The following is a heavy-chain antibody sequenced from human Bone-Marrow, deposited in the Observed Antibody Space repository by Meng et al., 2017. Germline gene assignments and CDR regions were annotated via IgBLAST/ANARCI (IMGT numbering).Heavy chain of an antibody. CDR1: AYNSPDYN. D-gene: IGHD3-9*01. CDR3: ARDHSHGDDWYGWWFDP. Sequence: LFHPGSAVKNPGAPVKASSQTSAYNSPDYNLHCVPRAPGQGLDWMARINPKSEDTHYAQKFQARITMTGDTSISTAYMELSGLRSDDTAMYYCARDHSHGDDWYGWWFDPWGQGTLVTVSS. V-gene: IGHV1-2*06. J-gene: IGHJ5*01. CDR2: INPKSEDT.